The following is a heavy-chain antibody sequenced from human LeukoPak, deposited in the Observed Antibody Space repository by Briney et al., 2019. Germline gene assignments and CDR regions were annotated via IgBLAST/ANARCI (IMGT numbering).Heavy chain of an antibody. D-gene: IGHD4-23*01. J-gene: IGHJ4*02. CDR1: GFTFSNYW. Sequence: PGGSLRLSCAAPGFTFSNYWMHWVRQAPGKGLVWVSHINSDGSSTNYADSVKGRFTISRDNAKNTLYLQLNSLRAEDTALYYCARSAYGGGDYWGQGTLVTVSS. CDR3: ARSAYGGGDY. V-gene: IGHV3-74*01. CDR2: INSDGSST.